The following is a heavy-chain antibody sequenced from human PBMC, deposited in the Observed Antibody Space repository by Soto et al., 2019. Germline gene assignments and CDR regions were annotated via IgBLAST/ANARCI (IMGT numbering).Heavy chain of an antibody. CDR2: IFSNDEK. D-gene: IGHD2-8*02. J-gene: IGHJ2*01. V-gene: IGHV2-26*01. CDR3: ARMDKGYWRNWYFDL. CDR1: GFSLSNARMG. Sequence: QVTLKESGPVLVKPTETLTLTCTVSGFSLSNARMGVSWIRQPPGKALEWLAHIFSNDEKSYSTSLKSRLTSSKDTYKSQVVLTMTNMDPVDTATYYCARMDKGYWRNWYFDLWGRGTLVTVSS.